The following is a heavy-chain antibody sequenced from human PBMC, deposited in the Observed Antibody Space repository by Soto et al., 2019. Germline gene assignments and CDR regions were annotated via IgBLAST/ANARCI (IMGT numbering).Heavy chain of an antibody. CDR3: ARLQQRGYSYGYYYYYYGMDV. D-gene: IGHD5-18*01. CDR2: IYPGDSDT. Sequence: GESVKISCXGSGYSFTSYWIGWVRQMPGKGLEWMGIIYPGDSDTRYSPSFQGQVTISADKSISTAYLQWSSLKASDTAMYYCARLQQRGYSYGYYYYYYGMDVWGQGTTVTVSS. V-gene: IGHV5-51*01. CDR1: GYSFTSYW. J-gene: IGHJ6*02.